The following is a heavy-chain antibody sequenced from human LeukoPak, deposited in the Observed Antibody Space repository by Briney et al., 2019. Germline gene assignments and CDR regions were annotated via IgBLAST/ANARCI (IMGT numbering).Heavy chain of an antibody. V-gene: IGHV4-34*01. CDR2: VNHSGST. Sequence: SETLSLTCAVYGGSFSGYYWSWIRQPPGKGLEWIGEVNHSGSTNYNPSLKSRVTISVDTSKNQFSLKLSSVTAADTAVYYCARGGYYGSGSYYSVGGYWGQGTLVTVSS. CDR3: ARGGYYGSGSYYSVGGY. CDR1: GGSFSGYY. D-gene: IGHD3-10*01. J-gene: IGHJ4*02.